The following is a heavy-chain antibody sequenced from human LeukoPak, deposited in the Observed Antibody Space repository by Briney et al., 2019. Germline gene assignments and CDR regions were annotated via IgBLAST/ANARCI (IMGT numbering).Heavy chain of an antibody. CDR2: IYYSGST. CDR1: GGSLSSYY. V-gene: IGHV4-59*01. CDR3: ARDGYLGWFDP. Sequence: PSETLSLTCTVSGGSLSSYYWGWIRQPPGKGLEWIGYIYYSGSTNYNPSLKSRVTISVDTSKNQFSLKLSSVTAADTAVYYCARDGYLGWFDPWGQGTLVTVSS. D-gene: IGHD3-16*01. J-gene: IGHJ5*02.